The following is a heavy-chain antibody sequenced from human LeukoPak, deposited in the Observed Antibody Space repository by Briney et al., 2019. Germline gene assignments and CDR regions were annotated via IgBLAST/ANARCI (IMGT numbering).Heavy chain of an antibody. CDR2: ISGDGGST. V-gene: IGHV3-43*02. Sequence: GSLRLSCAAPGFITDNYAIHWVRQAPGKGLEWVSLISGDGGSTFYADSVRGRFTISRDNTRKSLSLQMSSLRSEDTALYYCARESETSGWYDHWGQGTLVTVSS. CDR1: GFITDNYA. CDR3: ARESETSGWYDH. D-gene: IGHD1-26*01. J-gene: IGHJ5*02.